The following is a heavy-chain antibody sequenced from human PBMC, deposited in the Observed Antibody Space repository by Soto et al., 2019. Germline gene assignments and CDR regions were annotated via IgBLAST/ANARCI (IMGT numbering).Heavy chain of an antibody. CDR1: GFTCDNCG. CDR3: VQGRYPTMATPLDH. J-gene: IGHJ4*02. CDR2: ISWDSSTI. Sequence: EVQLVESGGGLVQPGRSLRLSCAASGFTCDNCGMHWVRQAPGKGLEWVAGISWDSSTIGYADSVKGRFIISRDDAKNSLYLQMDSLRGEDTALYYCVQGRYPTMATPLDHWGQGTQVLVSS. V-gene: IGHV3-9*01. D-gene: IGHD2-15*01.